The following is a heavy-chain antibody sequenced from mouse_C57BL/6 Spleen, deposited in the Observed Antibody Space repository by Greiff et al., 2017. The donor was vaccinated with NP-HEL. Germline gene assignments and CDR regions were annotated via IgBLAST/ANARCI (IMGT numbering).Heavy chain of an antibody. CDR1: GYTFTSYW. V-gene: IGHV1-53*01. J-gene: IGHJ1*03. CDR3: ARNYPRYWYFDV. D-gene: IGHD1-1*01. CDR2: INPSNGGT. Sequence: VQLQQSGTELVKPGASVKLSFKASGYTFTSYWMHWVKQRPGQGLEWIGNINPSNGGTNYNEKFKSKATLTVDKSSSTAYMQLSSLTSEDSAVYYCARNYPRYWYFDVWGTGTTVTVSS.